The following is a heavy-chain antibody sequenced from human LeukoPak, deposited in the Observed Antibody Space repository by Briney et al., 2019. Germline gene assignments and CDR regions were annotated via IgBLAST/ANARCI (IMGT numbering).Heavy chain of an antibody. CDR1: GFTFSSSA. CDR2: ISYDGSNK. Sequence: GGSLRLSCAASGFTFSSSAMHWVRQAPGKGLKWVAVISYDGSNKYYADSVKGRFTISRDNSKNTLYLQMNSLRAEDTAVYYCARDEAVPAAIYYYYYMDVWGKGTTVTVSS. V-gene: IGHV3-30-3*01. J-gene: IGHJ6*03. D-gene: IGHD2-2*02. CDR3: ARDEAVPAAIYYYYYMDV.